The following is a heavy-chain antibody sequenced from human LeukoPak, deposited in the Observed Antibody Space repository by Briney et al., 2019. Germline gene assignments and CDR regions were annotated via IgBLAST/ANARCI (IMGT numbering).Heavy chain of an antibody. CDR3: AREQPQKGPYYFDY. CDR1: GGSLSSYY. J-gene: IGHJ4*02. CDR2: IYHSGST. D-gene: IGHD5-18*01. Sequence: SETLSLTCTVSGGSLSSYYWSWIRQPPGKGLEWIGYIYHSGSTYYNPSLKSRVTISVDRSKNQFSLKLSSVTAADTAVYYCAREQPQKGPYYFDYWGQGTLVTVSS. V-gene: IGHV4-59*12.